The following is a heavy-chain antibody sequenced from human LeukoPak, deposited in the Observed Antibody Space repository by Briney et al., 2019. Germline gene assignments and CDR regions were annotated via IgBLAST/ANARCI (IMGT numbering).Heavy chain of an antibody. CDR2: IYYSGGT. J-gene: IGHJ3*02. V-gene: IGHV4-59*01. D-gene: IGHD6-13*01. CDR3: ARRYSSSFLEAFDI. Sequence: SETLSLTCTVSGGSISSYYWSWIRQPPGKGLEWIGYIYYSGGTNYNPSLKSRVTISVDTSKNQFSLKLSSVTAADTAVYYCARRYSSSFLEAFDIWGQGTMVTVSS. CDR1: GGSISSYY.